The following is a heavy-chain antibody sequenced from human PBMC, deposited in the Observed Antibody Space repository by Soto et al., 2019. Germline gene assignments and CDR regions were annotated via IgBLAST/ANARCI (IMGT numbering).Heavy chain of an antibody. Sequence: GGSLRLSCAASGFIFSNYGMHWVRQAPGKGLEWVAFISSDGNTKFYADSVKGRFTISRDTSKNTLFLQMNSLRPEDTVVYYCANGRHNSGWPEFDFWGQGTLVTVSS. CDR2: ISSDGNTK. V-gene: IGHV3-30*18. D-gene: IGHD6-19*01. CDR3: ANGRHNSGWPEFDF. CDR1: GFIFSNYG. J-gene: IGHJ4*02.